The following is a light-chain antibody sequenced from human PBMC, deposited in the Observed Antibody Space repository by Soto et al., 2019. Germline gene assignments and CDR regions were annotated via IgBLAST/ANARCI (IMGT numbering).Light chain of an antibody. Sequence: EIVLTQSPGTLSLSPGERVTLSCRASQSVSSNYLAWYQQKRGQAPRLLIYGASSRATGIPTRFSGGGSGTDFTPTIRRLEPDDFAVYYCQQYDTSPRTFGQGTKVDI. CDR1: QSVSSNY. J-gene: IGKJ1*01. CDR3: QQYDTSPRT. V-gene: IGKV3-20*01. CDR2: GAS.